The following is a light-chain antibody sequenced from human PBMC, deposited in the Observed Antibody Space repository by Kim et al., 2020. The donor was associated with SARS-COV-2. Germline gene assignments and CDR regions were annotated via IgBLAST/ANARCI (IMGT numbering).Light chain of an antibody. V-gene: IGKV3-15*01. J-gene: IGKJ3*01. CDR1: QSLSSN. CDR2: DAF. CDR3: QQYNNWPFT. Sequence: EIVMTQSPATLSVSPGERAALSCRASQSLSSNLAWYQQQPGQAPRLLIYDAFTRATGIPARFSGSGSGTEFTLTISSLQSEDFALYYCQQYNNWPFTFGPGTKVDIK.